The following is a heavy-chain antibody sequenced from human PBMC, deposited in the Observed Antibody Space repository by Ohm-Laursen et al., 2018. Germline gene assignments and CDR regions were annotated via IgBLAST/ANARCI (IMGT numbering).Heavy chain of an antibody. D-gene: IGHD7-27*01. CDR2: INPSGGST. J-gene: IGHJ4*02. Sequence: ASVKVSCKSSGYTFTSHYIHWVRQAPGQGLEWMGIINPSGGSTKYAQKFQGRVTMTRDTSTSTVYMEMSSLRSEDTAVYYCARDLGLVGTNWGYYFNCWGQGTLVTVSS. V-gene: IGHV1-46*01. CDR1: GYTFTSHY. CDR3: ARDLGLVGTNWGYYFNC.